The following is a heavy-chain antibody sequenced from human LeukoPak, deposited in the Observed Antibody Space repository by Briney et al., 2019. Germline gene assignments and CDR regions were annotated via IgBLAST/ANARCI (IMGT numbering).Heavy chain of an antibody. CDR3: ARLSELLPGYYYYYMDV. Sequence: SETLSLTCTVSGGSISSYYWSWIRQPPGKGLEWIGYIYYSGSTNYNPSLKSRVTISVDTSKNQFSLKLSSVTAADTAVYYCARLSELLPGYYYYYMDVWGKGTTVTVSS. D-gene: IGHD2-15*01. CDR2: IYYSGST. V-gene: IGHV4-59*08. J-gene: IGHJ6*03. CDR1: GGSISSYY.